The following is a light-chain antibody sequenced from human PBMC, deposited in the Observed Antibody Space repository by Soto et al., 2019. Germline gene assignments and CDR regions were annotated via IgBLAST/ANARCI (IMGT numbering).Light chain of an antibody. V-gene: IGKV3-15*01. Sequence: EIVMTQSPATLSVSPGERATLSRRASQSISNNLAWYQQKPGQAPRLLIYGASIRATGIPARFSGSGSATDFTLTISSLQSEDFAVYYCQHYDDWPEFGQGTKVDIK. CDR2: GAS. CDR3: QHYDDWPE. CDR1: QSISNN. J-gene: IGKJ1*01.